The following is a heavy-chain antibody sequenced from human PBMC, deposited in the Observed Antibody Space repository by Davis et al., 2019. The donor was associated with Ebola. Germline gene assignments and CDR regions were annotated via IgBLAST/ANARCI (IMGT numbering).Heavy chain of an antibody. J-gene: IGHJ4*02. V-gene: IGHV3-7*01. CDR3: ARAKYCSGGSCYSRGYFDY. CDR1: GFTFSSYW. D-gene: IGHD2-15*01. Sequence: GESLKISCAASGFTFSSYWMSWVRQAPGKGLEWVANIKQDGSEKYYVDSVKGRFTISRDNAKNSLYLQMNSLRAEDTAVYYCARAKYCSGGSCYSRGYFDYWGQGTLVTVSS. CDR2: IKQDGSEK.